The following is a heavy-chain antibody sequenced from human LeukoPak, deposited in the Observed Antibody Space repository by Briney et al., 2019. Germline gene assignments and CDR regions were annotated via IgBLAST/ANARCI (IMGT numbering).Heavy chain of an antibody. D-gene: IGHD6-19*01. CDR2: ISWNSGNI. CDR1: RFTFDDYA. V-gene: IGHV3-9*01. CDR3: AKGTSSGWYLIAFDI. Sequence: GGSLRLSCAASRFTFDDYAMHGLRQAPGKGLEWVTGISWNSGNIGYADSVKGRFTISRDNAKNSLYLQMNSLRAEDTALYYCAKGTSSGWYLIAFDIWGQGTMVTVSS. J-gene: IGHJ3*02.